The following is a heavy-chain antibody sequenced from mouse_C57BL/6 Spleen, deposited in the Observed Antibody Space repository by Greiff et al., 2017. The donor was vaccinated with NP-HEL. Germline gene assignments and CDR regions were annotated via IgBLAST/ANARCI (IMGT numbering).Heavy chain of an antibody. D-gene: IGHD1-1*01. CDR2: IRNKANGYTT. V-gene: IGHV7-4*01. J-gene: IGHJ1*03. CDR1: GFTFTDYY. CDR3: VKAVDGSSYERYFDV. Sequence: EVMLVESGGGLVQPGASLRLSCAASGFTFTDYYMSWVRQPPGKAPEWLALIRNKANGYTTEYTASVKGRFTISSDNSQNILYLQMNTLRAKYIATYSFVKAVDGSSYERYFDVWGTGTTVTVSS.